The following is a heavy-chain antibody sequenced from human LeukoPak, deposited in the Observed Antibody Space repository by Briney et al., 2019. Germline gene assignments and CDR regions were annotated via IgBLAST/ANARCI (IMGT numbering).Heavy chain of an antibody. CDR1: GGXFSGYY. Sequence: PSETLSLTCAVYGGXFSGYYCSWIRQPPGKGLEWIGEINHSGSTNYNPSLKSRVTISVDTSKNQFSLKLSSVTAADTAVYYCARGKRGYSSSWYDYWGQGTLVTVSS. CDR3: ARGKRGYSSSWYDY. J-gene: IGHJ4*02. D-gene: IGHD6-13*01. CDR2: INHSGST. V-gene: IGHV4-34*01.